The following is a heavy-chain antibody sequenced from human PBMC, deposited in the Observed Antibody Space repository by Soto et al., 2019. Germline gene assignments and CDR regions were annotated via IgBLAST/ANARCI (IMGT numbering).Heavy chain of an antibody. D-gene: IGHD3-3*01. V-gene: IGHV1-18*01. Sequence: ASVKVSCKASGYTFTSYGISWVRQAPGQGLEWMGWISAYNGNTNYAQKLQGRVTMTTDTSTSTAYMELRSLRSDDTAVYYCARGRYDFWSGYDAFDIWGQGTMVTVSS. J-gene: IGHJ3*02. CDR1: GYTFTSYG. CDR3: ARGRYDFWSGYDAFDI. CDR2: ISAYNGNT.